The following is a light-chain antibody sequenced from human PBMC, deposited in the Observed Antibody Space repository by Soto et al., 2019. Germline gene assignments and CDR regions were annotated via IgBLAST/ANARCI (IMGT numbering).Light chain of an antibody. Sequence: QSVLTQPASVSGSPGQSITISCTGTSSDVGGYNYVSWFQQHPGKAPKLMIFEVSDRPSGISNRFSGSKSGNTASLTISGLHAEDEADYYCSSYSSRSTLYVFGTGTKVTVL. J-gene: IGLJ1*01. CDR2: EVS. V-gene: IGLV2-14*01. CDR3: SSYSSRSTLYV. CDR1: SSDVGGYNY.